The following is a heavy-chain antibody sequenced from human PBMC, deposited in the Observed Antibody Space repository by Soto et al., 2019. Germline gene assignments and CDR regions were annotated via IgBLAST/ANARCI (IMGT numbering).Heavy chain of an antibody. CDR2: ISGGSKSI. Sequence: GGSLRLSCVASGFTFSSHSMNWVRQAPGKGLEWVSYISGGSKSIYYAASVKGRFTISRDNAKNSLYLEMNSLRDEDTAVYSCVRGSRRGYGMDVWGPGTTVTVSS. V-gene: IGHV3-48*02. D-gene: IGHD3-10*01. J-gene: IGHJ6*02. CDR1: GFTFSSHS. CDR3: VRGSRRGYGMDV.